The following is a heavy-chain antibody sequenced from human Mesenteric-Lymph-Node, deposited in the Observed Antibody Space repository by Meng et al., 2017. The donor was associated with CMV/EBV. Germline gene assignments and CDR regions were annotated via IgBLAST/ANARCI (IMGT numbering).Heavy chain of an antibody. V-gene: IGHV3-30*03. CDR1: GFPFSSYG. J-gene: IGHJ5*02. CDR3: ATLSTS. CDR2: ISYDGSNK. D-gene: IGHD2/OR15-2a*01. Sequence: RYLRLSGAGSGFPFSSYGMHWVRQAPGKGLEWVAYISYDGSNKYYADSVKGRFTISRDNSKNTLFLQMNSLRIEDAAVYYCATLSTSWGQGALVTVSS.